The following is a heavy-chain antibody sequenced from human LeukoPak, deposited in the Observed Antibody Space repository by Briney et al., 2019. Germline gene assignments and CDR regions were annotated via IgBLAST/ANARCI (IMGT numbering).Heavy chain of an antibody. Sequence: GRSLRLSCAASGFTFDDYAMHWVRQAPGKGLEWVSGISWSSGSIGYADSVKGRFTISRDNAKNSLYLQMNSLRAEDTALYYCAKDIGIVVVPAAIGGMDVWGQGTTVTVSS. CDR3: AKDIGIVVVPAAIGGMDV. CDR1: GFTFDDYA. D-gene: IGHD2-2*01. CDR2: ISWSSGSI. J-gene: IGHJ6*02. V-gene: IGHV3-9*01.